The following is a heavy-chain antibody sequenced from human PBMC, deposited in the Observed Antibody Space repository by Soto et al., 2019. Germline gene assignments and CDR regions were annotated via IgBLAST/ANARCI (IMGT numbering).Heavy chain of an antibody. Sequence: QVHLLQSGAEVKKPGSSLKVSCKVSGGAFTNYSLNWVRHSPGQGLEWLGGIIPLHNTSNYSLKFVGRLSGTADTSSSTVYMHWSGLRSVDTATYYCASWSDLNPLDYHGMDVWGQGTTVPVSS. CDR3: ASWSDLNPLDYHGMDV. CDR1: GGAFTNYS. CDR2: IIPLHNTS. V-gene: IGHV1-69*06. D-gene: IGHD2-21*02. J-gene: IGHJ6*02.